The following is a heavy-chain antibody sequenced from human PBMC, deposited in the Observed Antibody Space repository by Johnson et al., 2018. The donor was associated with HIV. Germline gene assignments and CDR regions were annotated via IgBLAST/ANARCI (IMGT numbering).Heavy chain of an antibody. CDR3: SKDFRRRWGMAFDI. V-gene: IGHV3-30*02. CDR1: GFTFSSFG. Sequence: QVQLVESGGGVVQPGGSLRLSCTASGFTFSSFGMHWVRQAPGKGLEWVAFIRYDTSNKYYADSVKGRFTISRDNSRNTLDLQMNSLRAEDTAVYYWSKDFRRRWGMAFDIWGQGTMVTFSS. D-gene: IGHD7-27*01. CDR2: IRYDTSNK. J-gene: IGHJ3*02.